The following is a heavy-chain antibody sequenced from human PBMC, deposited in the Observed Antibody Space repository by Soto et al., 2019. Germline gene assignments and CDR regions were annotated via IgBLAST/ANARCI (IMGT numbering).Heavy chain of an antibody. CDR1: GFTFSSYG. D-gene: IGHD6-19*01. CDR3: AKESTVDAWAVAGTETYFDY. CDR2: ISYDGSNK. Sequence: QVQLVESGGGVVQPGRSLRLSCAASGFTFSSYGMHWVRQAPGKGLEWVAVISYDGSNKYYADSVKGRFTISRDNYKNTLYLQMNSLRAEDTAVYYCAKESTVDAWAVAGTETYFDYWGQGTLVTVSS. V-gene: IGHV3-30*18. J-gene: IGHJ4*02.